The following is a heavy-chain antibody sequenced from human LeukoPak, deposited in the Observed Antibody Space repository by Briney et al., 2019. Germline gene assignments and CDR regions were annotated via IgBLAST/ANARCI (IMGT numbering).Heavy chain of an antibody. V-gene: IGHV4-34*01. CDR2: IYHSGST. J-gene: IGHJ4*02. Sequence: AGTLSLTCAVYGGSFSGYYWGWIRQPPGKGLEWIGNIYHSGSTYHTPSLKSRVTISVDTSKNQFSLKQSSVTAADTAVYYCARDLKGEWLIAASFDYWGQGILVTVSS. D-gene: IGHD3-16*01. CDR3: ARDLKGEWLIAASFDY. CDR1: GGSFSGYY.